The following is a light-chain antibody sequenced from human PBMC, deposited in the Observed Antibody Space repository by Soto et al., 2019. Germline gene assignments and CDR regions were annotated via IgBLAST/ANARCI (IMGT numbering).Light chain of an antibody. CDR1: QSVSNNY. CDR3: QQYNNYWT. V-gene: IGKV3-20*01. CDR2: GAS. J-gene: IGKJ1*01. Sequence: EIVLTPSPGTLSLSPVERATLSCRASQSVSNNYLAWYQQKPGQAPRLLIYGASNRATGIPDRFSGSGSGTDFTLTISRLEPEDFATYYCQQYNNYWTFGQGTKVDIK.